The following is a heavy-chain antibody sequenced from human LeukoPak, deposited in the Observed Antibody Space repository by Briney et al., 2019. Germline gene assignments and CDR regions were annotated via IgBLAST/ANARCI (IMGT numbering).Heavy chain of an antibody. CDR2: IIPNSGGT. V-gene: IGHV1-2*02. J-gene: IGHJ6*02. Sequence: ASVTVSFMACVYTFTDYYMHWVGQAPGQGREWMGWIIPNSGGTNYAQKFQGRVTMTSDTSISTAYMELSRLRSDDTAVYYCARIAITDGMDVWGQGTTVTVSS. CDR3: ARIAITDGMDV. CDR1: VYTFTDYY. D-gene: IGHD1-20*01.